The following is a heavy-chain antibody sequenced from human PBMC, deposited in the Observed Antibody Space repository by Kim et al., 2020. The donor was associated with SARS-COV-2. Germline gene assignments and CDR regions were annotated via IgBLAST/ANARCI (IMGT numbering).Heavy chain of an antibody. D-gene: IGHD3-10*01. Sequence: GGSLRLSCAASGFTFDDYAMHWVRQAPGKGLEWVSGISWNSGRIGYADSVKGRFTISRDNAKNSLYLQMNSLRAEDTALYYCAKGRLAYMGWFGELDRDAFDIWGQGTMVTVSS. V-gene: IGHV3-9*01. CDR3: AKGRLAYMGWFGELDRDAFDI. CDR1: GFTFDDYA. J-gene: IGHJ3*02. CDR2: ISWNSGRI.